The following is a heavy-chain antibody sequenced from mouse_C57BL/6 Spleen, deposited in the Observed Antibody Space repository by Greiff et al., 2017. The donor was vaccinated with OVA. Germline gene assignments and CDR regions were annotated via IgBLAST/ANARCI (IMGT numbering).Heavy chain of an antibody. CDR2: IDPSDSYT. J-gene: IGHJ4*01. D-gene: IGHD1-1*01. V-gene: IGHV1-50*01. CDR3: AIYYGRGRVYAMDY. CDR1: GYTFTSYW. Sequence: VQLQQPGAELVKPGASVKLSCKASGYTFTSYWMQWVQQRPGQGLEWIGEIDPSDSYTTYNQKFKGKATLTVDTSSSTADMQLSSLTAEDSAVYYCAIYYGRGRVYAMDYWGQGTSVTVSS.